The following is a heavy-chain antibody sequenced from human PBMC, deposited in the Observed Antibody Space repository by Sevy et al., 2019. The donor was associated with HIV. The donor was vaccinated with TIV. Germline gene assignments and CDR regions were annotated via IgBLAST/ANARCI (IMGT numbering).Heavy chain of an antibody. Sequence: GGSLRLSCAASGFTFSSYWMSWVRQAPGKGLEWVANIKQDGSEKYYVDSVKGRFTISRDNAKNSLYLQMNSLRAEDTPVYYCARYRSPPAATIPNWYFDLWGRGTLVTVSS. D-gene: IGHD2-2*01. CDR1: GFTFSSYW. CDR2: IKQDGSEK. V-gene: IGHV3-7*01. CDR3: ARYRSPPAATIPNWYFDL. J-gene: IGHJ2*01.